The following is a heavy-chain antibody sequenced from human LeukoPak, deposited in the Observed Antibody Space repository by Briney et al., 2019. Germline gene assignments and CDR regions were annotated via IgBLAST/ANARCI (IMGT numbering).Heavy chain of an antibody. V-gene: IGHV1-8*01. J-gene: IGHJ5*02. D-gene: IGHD2-15*01. CDR3: ARYAVVGAMNWFDP. CDR1: GYTFTTYD. Sequence: ASVKVYCEASGYTFTTYDINWVRQATGQGREWVGWMDPNSGKTGYAQKFQGRVTMTRDTSISTAYMELSSLRSDDTAVYYCARYAVVGAMNWFDPWGQGTLVTVSS. CDR2: MDPNSGKT.